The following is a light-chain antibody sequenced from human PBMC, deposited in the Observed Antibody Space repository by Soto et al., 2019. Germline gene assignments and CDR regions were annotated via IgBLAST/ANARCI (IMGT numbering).Light chain of an antibody. CDR1: RSNIGNNG. CDR2: YDD. J-gene: IGLJ3*02. CDR3: AAWDDTLNGWV. V-gene: IGLV1-36*01. Sequence: SVLTQPPSVSEAPRQRVTISCSGSRSNIGNNGVNWYQQLPGKAPKFLIYYDDLKPSGVSDRFSGSKSGTSASLAISGLQSEDEADYYCAAWDDTLNGWVFGGGTKLTVL.